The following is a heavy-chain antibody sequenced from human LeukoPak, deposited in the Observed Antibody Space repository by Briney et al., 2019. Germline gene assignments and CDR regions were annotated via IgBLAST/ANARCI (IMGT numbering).Heavy chain of an antibody. D-gene: IGHD3-10*01. CDR2: INHSGST. CDR3: ARGVRGVIIVYYGMDV. V-gene: IGHV4-34*01. CDR1: GGSFSGYY. Sequence: SETLSLTCAAYGGSFSGYYWSWIRQPPGKGLEWIGEINHSGSTNYNPSLKSRVTISVDTSKNQFSLKLSSVTAADTAVYYCARGVRGVIIVYYGMDVWGQGTTVTVSS. J-gene: IGHJ6*02.